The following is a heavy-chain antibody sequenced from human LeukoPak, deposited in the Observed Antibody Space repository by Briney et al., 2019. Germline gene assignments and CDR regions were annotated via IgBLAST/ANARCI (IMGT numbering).Heavy chain of an antibody. CDR2: IRGSGGST. Sequence: PGGSLRLSCAASGFTFSSYAMSWVRQAPGKGLEGFSRIRGSGGSTYYADSVKGRFTISRDNSKNTLYLQMSSLRAEDTAVYYCAKNIITVAGTRTYFFVMDVWGQGTTVTVSS. V-gene: IGHV3-23*01. CDR3: AKNIITVAGTRTYFFVMDV. D-gene: IGHD6-19*01. J-gene: IGHJ6*02. CDR1: GFTFSSYA.